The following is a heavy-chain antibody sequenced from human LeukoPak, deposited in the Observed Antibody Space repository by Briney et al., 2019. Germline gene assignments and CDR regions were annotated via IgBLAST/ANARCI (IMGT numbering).Heavy chain of an antibody. V-gene: IGHV3-30-3*01. CDR1: GFTFSSYA. Sequence: GGSLRLSCAASGFTFSSYAMHWVRQAPGKGLEWVAVISYDGSNIYYADSVKGRFTISRDNSKTTLYLQMNSLRAQDTAVYYCARGPEYSSSSCIDYWGQGTLVTVSS. CDR2: ISYDGSNI. CDR3: ARGPEYSSSSCIDY. J-gene: IGHJ4*02. D-gene: IGHD6-6*01.